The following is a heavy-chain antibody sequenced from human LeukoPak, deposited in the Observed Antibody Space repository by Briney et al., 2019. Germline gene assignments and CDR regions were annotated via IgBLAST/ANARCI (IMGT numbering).Heavy chain of an antibody. CDR1: GFTVSSNF. CDR2: IYSGGST. CDR3: ALGLVTDY. Sequence: GGSLRFSCAASGFTVSSNFMSWVRQAPGKGLEWVSVIYSGGSTYYADSVKGRFTISRDNSKNTLYLQMNSLRVEDTAVYYCALGLVTDYWGQGTLVTVSS. V-gene: IGHV3-66*01. J-gene: IGHJ4*02. D-gene: IGHD3-9*01.